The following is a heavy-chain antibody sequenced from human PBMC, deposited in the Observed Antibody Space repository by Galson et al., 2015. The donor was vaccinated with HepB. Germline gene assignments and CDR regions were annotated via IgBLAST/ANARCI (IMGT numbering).Heavy chain of an antibody. Sequence: SLRLSCAASGFTFSSYWMSWVRQAPGKGLEWVANIKQDGSEKYYVDSVKGRFTISRDNAKNSLYLQMNSLRAEDTAVYYCARDPYYYATDAFDIWGQGTMVTVSS. D-gene: IGHD3-10*01. CDR1: GFTFSSYW. CDR2: IKQDGSEK. V-gene: IGHV3-7*03. J-gene: IGHJ3*02. CDR3: ARDPYYYATDAFDI.